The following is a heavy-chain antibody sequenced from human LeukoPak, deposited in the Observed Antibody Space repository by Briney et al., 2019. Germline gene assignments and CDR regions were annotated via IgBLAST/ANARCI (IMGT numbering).Heavy chain of an antibody. V-gene: IGHV4-34*01. CDR3: ARGISVWGSGYFRYYYYMDV. CDR2: INHSGSS. Sequence: SETLSLTCAVYGGSFSGYYWSWIRQHPGEGLEWTGEINHSGSSNYNPSHKSRVTISGDSFKNQVSLKLSSVTAADTAVYYCARGISVWGSGYFRYYYYMDVWGKGTTVTVSS. D-gene: IGHD3-3*01. CDR1: GGSFSGYY. J-gene: IGHJ6*03.